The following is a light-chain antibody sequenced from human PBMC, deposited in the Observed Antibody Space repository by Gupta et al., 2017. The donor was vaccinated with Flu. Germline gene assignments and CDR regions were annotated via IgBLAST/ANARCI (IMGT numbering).Light chain of an antibody. Sequence: DIQMTQYPASLSASVGDRATITCRVSQGISNWLAWYQQKAEKAPKSLIYAASSAQSGVPRMISGSGSGTDITLTISRLQPEDFATYYCQQDNSYPITFGRGTKVEIK. CDR1: QGISNW. CDR3: QQDNSYPIT. J-gene: IGKJ4*01. CDR2: AAS. V-gene: IGKV1D-16*01.